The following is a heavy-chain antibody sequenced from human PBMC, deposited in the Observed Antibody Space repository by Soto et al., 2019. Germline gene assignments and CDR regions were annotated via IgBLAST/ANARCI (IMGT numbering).Heavy chain of an antibody. D-gene: IGHD1-26*01. CDR3: AIVPNGSYNWFDP. CDR1: GFTFNNYW. J-gene: IGHJ5*02. V-gene: IGHV3-74*01. Sequence: EVQLVESGGELVQPGGSLRLSCAASGFTFNNYWMHWVRHAPGKGLVWVSRINPDGSRTSYADSVKVRFTISRDHAKNALYLQMKSLRAEDTALYYGAIVPNGSYNWFDPWGQGTLVTVSS. CDR2: INPDGSRT.